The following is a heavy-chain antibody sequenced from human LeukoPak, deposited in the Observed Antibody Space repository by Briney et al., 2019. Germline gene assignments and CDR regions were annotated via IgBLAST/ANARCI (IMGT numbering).Heavy chain of an antibody. Sequence: ASVKVSCKASGYTFTSYDINWVRQATGQGLEWIGWMNPNSGNTGYAQKFQGRVTMTRDMSTSTVYMELSSLRSEDKAVYYCARAWGAAGWFDPWGQGTLVTVSS. CDR1: GYTFTSYD. CDR3: ARAWGAAGWFDP. V-gene: IGHV1-8*01. J-gene: IGHJ5*02. CDR2: MNPNSGNT. D-gene: IGHD6-13*01.